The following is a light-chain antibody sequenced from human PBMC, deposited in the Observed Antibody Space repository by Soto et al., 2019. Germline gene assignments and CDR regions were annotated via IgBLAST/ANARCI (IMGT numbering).Light chain of an antibody. V-gene: IGKV1-13*02. CDR2: DAS. CDR1: QGIGSG. Sequence: AIQLTQSPSSLSASVGDRVTITCRASQGIGSGLGWYQQKPGKAPKLLIYDASTLESGGPSRFSGSGSWTDFTPTHNSLQPGDFATYYRQQFNTYPLTFGGGTKVEIE. J-gene: IGKJ4*01. CDR3: QQFNTYPLT.